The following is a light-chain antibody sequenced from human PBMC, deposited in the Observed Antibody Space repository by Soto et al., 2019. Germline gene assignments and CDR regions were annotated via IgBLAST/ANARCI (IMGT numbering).Light chain of an antibody. CDR3: EQYGISRWT. Sequence: EIVLTQSPGTLSLSPGEGATLSCRASQSVSSSYLAWYQQNRGQAPRLLIYGASTRATGTPDRFSGSGSGTDFTLTITRLEPEDIAAYYCEQYGISRWTF. V-gene: IGKV3-20*01. J-gene: IGKJ1*01. CDR1: QSVSSSY. CDR2: GAS.